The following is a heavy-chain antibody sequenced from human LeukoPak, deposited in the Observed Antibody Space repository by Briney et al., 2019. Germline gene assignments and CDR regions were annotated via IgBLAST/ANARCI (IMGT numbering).Heavy chain of an antibody. D-gene: IGHD3-16*02. J-gene: IGHJ4*02. CDR2: INPNSGGT. V-gene: IGHV1-2*02. Sequence: ASVKVSCKASGYTFTGYYMHWVRQAPGQGLEWMGWINPNSGGTNYAQKFQGRVIMTRDTSISTAYMELSRLRSDDTAVYYCAREVGYDYVWGSYRQGDFDYWGQGTLVTVSS. CDR3: AREVGYDYVWGSYRQGDFDY. CDR1: GYTFTGYY.